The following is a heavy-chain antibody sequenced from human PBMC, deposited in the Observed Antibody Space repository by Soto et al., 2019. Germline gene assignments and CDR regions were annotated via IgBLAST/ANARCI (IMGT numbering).Heavy chain of an antibody. D-gene: IGHD1-26*01. CDR3: TKDGLGPTRRYFAF. CDR1: GGTFTSYS. V-gene: IGHV1-69*08. CDR2: VIPVLKTA. J-gene: IGHJ4*02. Sequence: SVKVSCKASGGTFTSYSMTWVRQAPGQGLEWVGRVIPVLKTADYAQKFQGRITITADKSTNTAYMELSSLTPEDTAVYYCTKDGLGPTRRYFAFWGQGTLVTVSS.